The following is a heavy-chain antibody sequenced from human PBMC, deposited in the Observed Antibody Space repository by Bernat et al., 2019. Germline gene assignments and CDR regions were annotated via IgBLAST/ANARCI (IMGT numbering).Heavy chain of an antibody. CDR3: SKITVTTFPHYYYMDV. CDR2: IKSKTDGGTT. J-gene: IGHJ6*03. Sequence: EVQLVESGGGLVKPGGSLRLSCAASGFTFSNAWMSWVRQAPGTGLEWVGRIKSKTDGGTTGYAAPVKGRLTISRDDSKNTLYLQMNSLKTEDTAVYYCSKITVTTFPHYYYMDVWGIGTTVTVSS. D-gene: IGHD4-17*01. CDR1: GFTFSNAW. V-gene: IGHV3-15*01.